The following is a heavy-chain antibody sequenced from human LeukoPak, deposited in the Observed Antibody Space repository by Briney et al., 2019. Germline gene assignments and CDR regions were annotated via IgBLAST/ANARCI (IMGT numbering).Heavy chain of an antibody. J-gene: IGHJ3*02. Sequence: PSETLSLTCTVSGGSISSGSYYWSWIRQPAGKGLEWIGRIYTSGSTNYNPSLKSRVTISVDTSKNQFSLKLSSVTAADTAVYYCASLRSAKHGYDSSGYYSADAFDIWGQGTMVTVSS. D-gene: IGHD3-22*01. V-gene: IGHV4-61*02. CDR2: IYTSGST. CDR3: ASLRSAKHGYDSSGYYSADAFDI. CDR1: GGSISSGSYY.